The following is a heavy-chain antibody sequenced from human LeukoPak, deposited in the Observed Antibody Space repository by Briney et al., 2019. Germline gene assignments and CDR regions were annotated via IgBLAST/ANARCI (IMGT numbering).Heavy chain of an antibody. D-gene: IGHD2-2*01. CDR2: ISNSGTT. CDR1: GGSISSGGYY. CDR3: ARSSCSDTSCWRGYFDY. J-gene: IGHJ4*02. Sequence: SQTLSLTCTVSGGSISSGGYYWSWIRQPPGKGLEWIGYISNSGTTNYHPSLKSRVTISVDTSKNQFSLKLSSVTAADTAVFYCARSSCSDTSCWRGYFDYWGQGTLVTVSS. V-gene: IGHV4-61*08.